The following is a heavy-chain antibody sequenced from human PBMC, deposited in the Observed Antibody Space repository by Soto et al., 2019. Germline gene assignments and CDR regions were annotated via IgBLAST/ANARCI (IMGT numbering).Heavy chain of an antibody. D-gene: IGHD3-10*01. CDR1: AYTFTSYD. J-gene: IGHJ4*02. CDR2: MNPNNGNT. Sequence: ASVKVSCKAAAYTFTSYDINWVRQATGQDFEWMGWMNPNNGNTAYAQKFQGRVTMTRDTSKSTAFMELSSLTSEDTAVYYCSRVDPGETSPFDHWGQGTLVTVSS. V-gene: IGHV1-8*01. CDR3: SRVDPGETSPFDH.